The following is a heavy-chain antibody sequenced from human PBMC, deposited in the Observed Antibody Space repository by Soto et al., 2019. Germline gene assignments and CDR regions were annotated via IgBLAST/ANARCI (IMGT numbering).Heavy chain of an antibody. CDR2: IIPIFGTA. CDR1: GGTFNSYA. V-gene: IGHV1-69*06. J-gene: IGHJ4*02. Sequence: QVQLVQSGAEVKKPGSSVKVSCKASGGTFNSYAISWVRQAPGQGLEWMGGIIPIFGTANYAQKFQGRVTITADKSTSTAYMELSSLRSEDTAVYYCEMVVAASLYYFDYWGQGTLVTVSS. CDR3: EMVVAASLYYFDY. D-gene: IGHD2-15*01.